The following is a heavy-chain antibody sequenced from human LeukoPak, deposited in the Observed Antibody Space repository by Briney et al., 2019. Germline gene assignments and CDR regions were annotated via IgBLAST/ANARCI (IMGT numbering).Heavy chain of an antibody. CDR1: GFTFSSYA. D-gene: IGHD6-13*01. Sequence: GRSLRLSCAASGFTFSSYAMNWVRQAPGKGLEWVANIKQDGSEKYYVDSVKGRFTISRDNAKNSLYLQMNSLRAEDTAVYYCARDRVWTVLYWGQGTLVTVSS. J-gene: IGHJ4*02. CDR2: IKQDGSEK. V-gene: IGHV3-7*01. CDR3: ARDRVWTVLY.